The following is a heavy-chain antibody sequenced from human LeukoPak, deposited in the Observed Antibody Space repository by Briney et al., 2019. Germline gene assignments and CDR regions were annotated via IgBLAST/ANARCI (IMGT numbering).Heavy chain of an antibody. CDR3: ARDRYCTNDVCPVYYYYGMDV. J-gene: IGHJ6*02. V-gene: IGHV1-18*01. Sequence: ASVKVSCKASGYTFTSYGISWVRQAPGQGLEWMGWISAYNGNTNYAQKLQGRVTMTTDTSTSTAYMELRSLRSDDTAVYYCARDRYCTNDVCPVYYYYGMDVWGQGTTVTVSS. CDR1: GYTFTSYG. D-gene: IGHD2-8*01. CDR2: ISAYNGNT.